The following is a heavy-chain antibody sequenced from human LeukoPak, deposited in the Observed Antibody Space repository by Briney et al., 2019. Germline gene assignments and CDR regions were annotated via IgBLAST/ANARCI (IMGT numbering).Heavy chain of an antibody. CDR3: AIAYSSGRRWALNFDY. CDR2: INHSGST. V-gene: IGHV4-34*01. D-gene: IGHD6-19*01. Sequence: SETLSLTCAVYGGSFSGYYWSWIRQPPGKGLEWIGEINHSGSTNYNPSLQSRVTISVDTSKNQFSLKLSSVTAADTAVYYCAIAYSSGRRWALNFDYWGQGTLVTVSS. J-gene: IGHJ4*02. CDR1: GGSFSGYY.